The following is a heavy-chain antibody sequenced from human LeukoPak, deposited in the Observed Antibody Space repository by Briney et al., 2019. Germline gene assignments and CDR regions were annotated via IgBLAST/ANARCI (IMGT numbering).Heavy chain of an antibody. CDR1: GGSISSDY. J-gene: IGHJ4*02. CDR2: IYYSGST. Sequence: SETLSLTCTVSGGSISSDYWSWIRQPPGKGLEWIGYIYYSGSTNYNPSLKSRVTISVDTSKNQFSLKLSSVTAADTAVYYCARHAYSSSWYTEDYFDYWGQGTLVTVSS. CDR3: ARHAYSSSWYTEDYFDY. V-gene: IGHV4-59*08. D-gene: IGHD6-13*01.